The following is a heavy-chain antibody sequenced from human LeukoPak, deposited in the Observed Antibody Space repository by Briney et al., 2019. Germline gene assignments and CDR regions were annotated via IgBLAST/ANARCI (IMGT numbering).Heavy chain of an antibody. CDR1: GFTVSSNY. D-gene: IGHD3-3*01. CDR3: ARDRDFWSGYDY. J-gene: IGHJ4*02. CDR2: IYSGSNT. Sequence: GGSLRLSCAASGFTVSSNYMSCVRQAPGKGLEWVSVIYSGSNTYHADSVKGRFTISRDNSKNTLYLQMNSLRAEDTAVYYCARDRDFWSGYDYWGQGTLVTVSS. V-gene: IGHV3-53*01.